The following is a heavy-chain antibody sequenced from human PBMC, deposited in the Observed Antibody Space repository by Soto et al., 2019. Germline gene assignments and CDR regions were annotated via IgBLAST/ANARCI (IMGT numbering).Heavy chain of an antibody. CDR1: GAAINNSGYY. J-gene: IGHJ2*01. CDR3: ARMSYFYDKWYFDL. D-gene: IGHD3-22*01. Sequence: SEALSLGCSGGGAAINNSGYYWRWIRQTPGKGLEWIGYVYYSGTTDYIPSLKSRLSMSIDKSQNQFTLKLNSVTAADTATYYCARMSYFYDKWYFDLWGRGTLVTVS. CDR2: VYYSGTT. V-gene: IGHV4-30-4*01.